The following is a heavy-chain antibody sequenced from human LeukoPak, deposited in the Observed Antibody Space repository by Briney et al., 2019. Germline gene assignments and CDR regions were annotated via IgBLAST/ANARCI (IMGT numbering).Heavy chain of an antibody. CDR3: ARDRVAGIFDY. V-gene: IGHV3-21*01. Sequence: GSLRLSCAASGFTFSSYSMNWVRQAPGKGVGWVSSISSSSSYIYYSDSVKGRFTISRDNAKNSLHLQMNSLRAEDTAVYYCARDRVAGIFDYWGQGTLVTVSS. D-gene: IGHD6-19*01. CDR1: GFTFSSYS. CDR2: ISSSSSYI. J-gene: IGHJ4*02.